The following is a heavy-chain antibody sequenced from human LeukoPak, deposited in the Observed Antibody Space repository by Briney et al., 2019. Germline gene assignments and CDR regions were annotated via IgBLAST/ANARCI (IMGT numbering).Heavy chain of an antibody. J-gene: IGHJ5*02. CDR3: ARILVGIAAALTGWFDP. Sequence: SGPALVKPTQTLTLTCAFSGFSLSTSGMRVSWIRQPPGKALEWLARIDWDDDKYCSTSLKTRLTISKATSKNQVVLTMTNMDPVDTATYYCARILVGIAAALTGWFDPWGQGTLVTVSS. CDR2: IDWDDDK. D-gene: IGHD6-13*01. V-gene: IGHV2-70*04. CDR1: GFSLSTSGMR.